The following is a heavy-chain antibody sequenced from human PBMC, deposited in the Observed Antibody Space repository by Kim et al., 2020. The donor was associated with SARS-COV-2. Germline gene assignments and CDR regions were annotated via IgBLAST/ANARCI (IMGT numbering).Heavy chain of an antibody. V-gene: IGHV3-23*01. CDR3: AKGGRDRTSWYEAPQD. CDR1: GFIFRDYA. CDR2: ISGSGTST. D-gene: IGHD6-13*01. J-gene: IGHJ4*02. Sequence: GGSLRLSCAASGFIFRDYAMNWVRQAPGKELEWVSSISGSGTSTYYTDSVRGRFTISRDNSKNTLYLQMSSLRAEDTSVYYCAKGGRDRTSWYEAPQDWGQGTLVTVSS.